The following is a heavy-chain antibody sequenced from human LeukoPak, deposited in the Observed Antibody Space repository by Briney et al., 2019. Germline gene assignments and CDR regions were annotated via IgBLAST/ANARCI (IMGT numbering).Heavy chain of an antibody. CDR3: ARGSSSQLWLTRGCYFDY. J-gene: IGHJ4*02. CDR2: IYYSGST. Sequence: QTLSLTCTVSGGSISSGGYYWSWIRQHPGKGLECIGYIYYSGSTYYNPSLKSRVTISVDTSKNQFSLKLSSVTAADTAVYYCARGSSSQLWLTRGCYFDYWGQGTLVTVSS. CDR1: GGSISSGGYY. D-gene: IGHD5-18*01. V-gene: IGHV4-31*03.